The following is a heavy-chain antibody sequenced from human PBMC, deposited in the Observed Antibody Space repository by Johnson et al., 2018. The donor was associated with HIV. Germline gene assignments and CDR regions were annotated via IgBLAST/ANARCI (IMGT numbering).Heavy chain of an antibody. CDR3: EGYCSGGACYSGVSAFDV. CDR2: ISYDGSNK. V-gene: IGHV3-30*04. D-gene: IGHD2-15*01. Sequence: QMLLVESGGGVVQPGRSLRLSCAASGFTFSSYAMHWVRQAPGKGLEWVAVISYDGSNKYYADSVKGRFTISRDNSNNRLYLKMNSLRAEDTAIYCCEGYCSGGACYSGVSAFDVWGHGTMVTVSS. CDR1: GFTFSSYA. J-gene: IGHJ3*01.